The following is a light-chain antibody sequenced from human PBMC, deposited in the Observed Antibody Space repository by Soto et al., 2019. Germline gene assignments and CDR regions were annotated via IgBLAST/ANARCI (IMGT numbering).Light chain of an antibody. CDR1: SSNIGANSD. Sequence: QSVLTQPPSVSGAPGQRVTISCTGSSSNIGANSDVHWYQQFPGTAPNLLIYANTNRPSGVPDRFSGSKSGTSASLVITGLQAEDEADYYCQSYDSSLSVVFGGGTQLTVL. CDR3: QSYDSSLSVV. J-gene: IGLJ2*01. V-gene: IGLV1-40*01. CDR2: ANT.